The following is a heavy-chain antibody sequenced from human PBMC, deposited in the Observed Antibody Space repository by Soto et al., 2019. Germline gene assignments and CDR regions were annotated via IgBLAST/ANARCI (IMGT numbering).Heavy chain of an antibody. CDR1: GFMFDDFS. V-gene: IGHV3-43*01. Sequence: EVRLVESGGVVVQPGGSLRLSCAASGFMFDDFSMHWVRQAPGKGLEWVALIGRDGINTYYADSVRGRFIVSRDNSKNSLYLRMTSLRSEDSALYYCVKERDDASWTDFDHWGQGTLVTVSS. J-gene: IGHJ4*02. CDR3: VKERDDASWTDFDH. CDR2: IGRDGINT. D-gene: IGHD2-2*01.